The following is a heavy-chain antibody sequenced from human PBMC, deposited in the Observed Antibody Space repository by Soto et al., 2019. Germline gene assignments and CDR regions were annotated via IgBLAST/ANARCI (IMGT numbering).Heavy chain of an antibody. V-gene: IGHV1-3*01. CDR3: ARSMRITMVRGVPLLGY. J-gene: IGHJ4*02. CDR1: GYTFTSYA. Sequence: QVQLVQSGAELKKPGASVKVSCKASGYTFTSYAMHWVRQAPGQRLEWMGWINAGNGNTKYSQKFQGRVTITRDTSASTAYMELSSLRSEDTAVYYCARSMRITMVRGVPLLGYWGQGTLVTVSS. D-gene: IGHD3-10*01. CDR2: INAGNGNT.